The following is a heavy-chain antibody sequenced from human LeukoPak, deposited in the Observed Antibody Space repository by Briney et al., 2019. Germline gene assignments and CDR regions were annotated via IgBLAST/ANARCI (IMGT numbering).Heavy chain of an antibody. CDR2: INHSGST. D-gene: IGHD3-10*01. Sequence: SETLSLTCAVYGGSFSGYYWSWIRQPPGKGLEWIGEINHSGSTNYNPSLKSRVTISVDTSKNQLSLKLSSVTAADTAVYYCARIGSGITMVRGADWGQGTLVTVSS. CDR1: GGSFSGYY. CDR3: ARIGSGITMVRGAD. J-gene: IGHJ1*01. V-gene: IGHV4-34*01.